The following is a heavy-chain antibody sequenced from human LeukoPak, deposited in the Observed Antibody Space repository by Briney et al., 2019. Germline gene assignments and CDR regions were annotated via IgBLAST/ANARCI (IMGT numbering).Heavy chain of an antibody. Sequence: SETLSLTCTVSGGSISSSTYYWGWIRQPPGKGLEWIGNIYYSGNAYHNPSLKSRVTISVDTSKNQFSLRLSSVTAADTAVYYCARVSRGYYDYWGQGTLVTVSS. CDR3: ARVSRGYYDY. V-gene: IGHV4-39*07. CDR1: GGSISSSTYY. CDR2: IYYSGNA. D-gene: IGHD3-10*01. J-gene: IGHJ4*02.